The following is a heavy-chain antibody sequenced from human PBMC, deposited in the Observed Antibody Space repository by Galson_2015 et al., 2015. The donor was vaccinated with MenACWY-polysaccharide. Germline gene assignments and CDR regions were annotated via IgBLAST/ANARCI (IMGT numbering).Heavy chain of an antibody. V-gene: IGHV1-18*01. CDR3: ARGPEQWLPNWFDT. CDR2: ISPYNGNT. CDR1: GYTFSNYP. D-gene: IGHD6-19*01. J-gene: IGHJ5*02. Sequence: SVKVSCKASGYTFSNYPLTWLRQAPGQGLEWMGWISPYNGNTKYAQKFQDRVTMTTDTSTNTAYMELRSLRFDDTGVYFCARGPEQWLPNWFDTWGQGTLVIVTS.